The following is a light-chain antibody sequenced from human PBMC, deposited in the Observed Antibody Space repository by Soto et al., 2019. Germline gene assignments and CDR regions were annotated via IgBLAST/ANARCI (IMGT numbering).Light chain of an antibody. J-gene: IGLJ1*01. V-gene: IGLV2-23*01. CDR1: SSDVGSYSL. CDR3: CSYAGSSSLV. Sequence: QSALTQPASVSGSPGQSITISCTGTSSDVGSYSLISWYQQQPGKAPKLVIYGASERPSGVSDRFSGSKSGNTASLTISGHQPEDEADYYCCSYAGSSSLVFGTGTKVTV. CDR2: GAS.